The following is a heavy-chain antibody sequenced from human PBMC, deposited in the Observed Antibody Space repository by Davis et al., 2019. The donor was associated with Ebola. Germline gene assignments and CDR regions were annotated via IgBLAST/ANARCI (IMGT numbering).Heavy chain of an antibody. CDR2: INSNGGNT. CDR3: VRDGGVIMVYAVDI. J-gene: IGHJ3*02. Sequence: PGGSLRLSCSASGFTFSNYAMHWVRQAPGKGLEYVSAINSNGGNTYYTDSVKGRFTLSRDNSKSTLYLQMSSLRVEDTAVYYCVRDGGVIMVYAVDIWGQGTMVSVSS. D-gene: IGHD2-8*01. V-gene: IGHV3-64D*06. CDR1: GFTFSNYA.